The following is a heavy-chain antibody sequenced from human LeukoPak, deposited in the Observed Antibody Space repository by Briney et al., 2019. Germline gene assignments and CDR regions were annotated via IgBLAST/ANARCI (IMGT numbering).Heavy chain of an antibody. V-gene: IGHV4-59*08. CDR1: GGSISNYC. CDR3: ARGTTVTTVFGMDV. J-gene: IGHJ6*02. CDR2: IYNSGTI. D-gene: IGHD4-17*01. Sequence: SETLSLTCAVSGGSISNYCWNWIRQTPGKGLEWIGYIYNSGTINYNPSLKSRVTISVDAPKSQFSLKLSSVTAADTAVYYCARGTTVTTVFGMDVWGQGTTVTVSS.